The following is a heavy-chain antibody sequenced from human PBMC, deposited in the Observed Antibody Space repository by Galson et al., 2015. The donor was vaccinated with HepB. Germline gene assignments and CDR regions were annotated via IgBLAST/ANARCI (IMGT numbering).Heavy chain of an antibody. CDR3: AKRLAVGGYFFDY. J-gene: IGHJ4*02. Sequence: SLRLSCAASGFLFSTYAMNWVRQAPGKGLEWVSTISGGGGSTFYADSVKGRFTISRDNSKNTLYLQMNSLRAEDTAVYFCAKRLAVGGYFFDYWGQGTLVTVSS. V-gene: IGHV3-23*01. CDR1: GFLFSTYA. D-gene: IGHD5-12*01. CDR2: ISGGGGST.